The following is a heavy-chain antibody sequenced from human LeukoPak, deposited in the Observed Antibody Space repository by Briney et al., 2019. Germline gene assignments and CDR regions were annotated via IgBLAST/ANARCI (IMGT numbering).Heavy chain of an antibody. CDR1: GFTFSSYA. Sequence: GGSLRLSCAASGFTFSSYAMHWVRQAPGKGLEWVAVISYDGSNKYYADSVKGRFTISRDNSKNTLYLQMNSLRAEDTAVYYCAGYGDYIDYWGQGTLVTVSS. J-gene: IGHJ4*02. CDR2: ISYDGSNK. V-gene: IGHV3-30*04. CDR3: AGYGDYIDY. D-gene: IGHD4-17*01.